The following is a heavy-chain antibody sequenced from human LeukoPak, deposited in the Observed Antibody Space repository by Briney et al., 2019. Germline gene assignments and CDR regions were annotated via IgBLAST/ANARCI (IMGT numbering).Heavy chain of an antibody. CDR3: AKNYGGNSGFFDY. Sequence: GGSLRLSCAASGFSVSSNYMSWVRQAPGKGLEWVSSISGTSSYIYYADSVKGRFTISRDNSKDTLYLQMNSLRAEDTAIYYCAKNYGGNSGFFDYWGQGTLVTVSS. V-gene: IGHV3-21*01. D-gene: IGHD4-23*01. CDR2: ISGTSSYI. J-gene: IGHJ4*02. CDR1: GFSVSSNY.